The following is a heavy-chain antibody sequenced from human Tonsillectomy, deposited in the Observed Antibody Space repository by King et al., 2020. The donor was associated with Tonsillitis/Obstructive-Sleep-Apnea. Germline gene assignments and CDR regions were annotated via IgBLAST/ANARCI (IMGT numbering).Heavy chain of an antibody. CDR3: ARVKDIVVVPAAYSGFDY. CDR1: GVNFSSYA. Sequence: QLVQSGAEVKKPGSSVKVSCKASGVNFSSYAISWVRQAPGQGLEWMGGIIPIFGTANYAKKFLGRVTITADESTRPAYMELSSLRSEDTAVYYCARVKDIVVVPAAYSGFDYWGQGTLVTVSS. J-gene: IGHJ4*02. D-gene: IGHD2-2*01. CDR2: IIPIFGTA. V-gene: IGHV1-69*12.